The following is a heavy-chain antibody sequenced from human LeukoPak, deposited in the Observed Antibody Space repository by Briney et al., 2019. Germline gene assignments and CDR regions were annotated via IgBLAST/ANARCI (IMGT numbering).Heavy chain of an antibody. Sequence: ASVTVSCKALGYPFSAFYIHWMRQAPGQGLEWMGWINPSEGATRYAPKFQGRVTMTGDTSTSTVYMDLSSLTSDDTAVYFCARDGCAGGCINVFDPWGQGTLVTVSS. V-gene: IGHV1-2*02. D-gene: IGHD2-8*02. CDR1: GYPFSAFY. J-gene: IGHJ5*02. CDR2: INPSEGAT. CDR3: ARDGCAGGCINVFDP.